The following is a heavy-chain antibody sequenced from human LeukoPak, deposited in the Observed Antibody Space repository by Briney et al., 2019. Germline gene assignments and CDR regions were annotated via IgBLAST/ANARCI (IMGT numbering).Heavy chain of an antibody. CDR3: ARELNSGWFDY. Sequence: GGSLRLSCAASGFTFSSYAMHWVRQAPGKGLEWLAVISYDGRNEFYADSAKGRFTISRDNSKNTLYLQLNSLRAEDTAIYSCARELNSGWFDYWGQGTLVTVSS. CDR1: GFTFSSYA. CDR2: ISYDGRNE. D-gene: IGHD6-19*01. J-gene: IGHJ5*01. V-gene: IGHV3-30-3*01.